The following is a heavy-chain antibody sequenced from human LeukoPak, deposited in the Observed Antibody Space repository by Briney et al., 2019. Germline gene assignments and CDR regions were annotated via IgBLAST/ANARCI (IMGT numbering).Heavy chain of an antibody. J-gene: IGHJ3*02. D-gene: IGHD2-21*02. Sequence: ASVKVSCKASGYTFTSYFIHWVRQAPGEGLAWMGIINPTGGSTRYAQKFQGRVTMTRDTSTSTVYMELSSLRSEDTAVYYCARGRVTATDGFDIWGQGTTVIVSS. CDR2: INPTGGST. V-gene: IGHV1-46*01. CDR1: GYTFTSYF. CDR3: ARGRVTATDGFDI.